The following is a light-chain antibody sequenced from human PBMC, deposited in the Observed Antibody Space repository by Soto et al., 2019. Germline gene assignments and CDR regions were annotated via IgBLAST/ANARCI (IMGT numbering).Light chain of an antibody. J-gene: IGKJ5*01. CDR1: QSISSSY. V-gene: IGKV3D-20*02. CDR3: QQRSNWPPIT. CDR2: GAS. Sequence: ELVLTQSPGTLSLSPGTRATLSCRASQSISSSYLAWYQQRPGQAPRLLIYGASSRATGIPARFSGSGAGTDFFLTISSLEPEDFAFYYCQQRSNWPPITFGQGTRLEIK.